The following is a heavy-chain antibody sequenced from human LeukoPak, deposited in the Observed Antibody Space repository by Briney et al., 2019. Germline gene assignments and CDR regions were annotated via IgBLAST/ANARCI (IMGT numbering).Heavy chain of an antibody. J-gene: IGHJ4*02. V-gene: IGHV4-4*02. D-gene: IGHD1-14*01. CDR2: INHSGST. CDR3: ARKPLRTQRYIDY. Sequence: PSETLSLTCAVSGGSIKSNNWWSWVRQPPGKGLEWIGEINHSGSTNYNPSLKGRVTISVDTSKNQFSLKLSSVTAADTAVYYCARKPLRTQRYIDYWGQGTLVTVSS. CDR1: GGSIKSNNW.